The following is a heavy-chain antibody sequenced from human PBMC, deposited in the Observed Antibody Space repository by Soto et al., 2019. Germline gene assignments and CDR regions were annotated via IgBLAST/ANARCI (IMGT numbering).Heavy chain of an antibody. Sequence: PSETLSLTCLVSGFPISSPYSWGWIRQPPGKGLEWIGSTSHTGTTSYSPSLTSRVSISVDTSKNQVSLKLTSVTAADTAVYFCVRVTMVIRDSDHFGVDVWGHGTTVTVSS. CDR1: GFPISSPYS. D-gene: IGHD4-17*01. CDR2: TSHTGTT. CDR3: VRVTMVIRDSDHFGVDV. J-gene: IGHJ6*02. V-gene: IGHV4-38-2*02.